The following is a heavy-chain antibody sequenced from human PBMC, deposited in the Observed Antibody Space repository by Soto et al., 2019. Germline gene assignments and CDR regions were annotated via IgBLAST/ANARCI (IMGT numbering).Heavy chain of an antibody. D-gene: IGHD3-22*01. CDR3: AKTYYDSSGYYPWFDP. CDR2: ISGSGGST. CDR1: GFTFSSYA. V-gene: IGHV3-23*01. Sequence: GGSLRLSCAASGFTFSSYALSWVRQAPGKGLEWVSAISGSGGSTYYADSVKGRFTISRDNSKNTLYLQMNSLRAEDTAVYYCAKTYYDSSGYYPWFDPWGQGTLVTVSS. J-gene: IGHJ5*02.